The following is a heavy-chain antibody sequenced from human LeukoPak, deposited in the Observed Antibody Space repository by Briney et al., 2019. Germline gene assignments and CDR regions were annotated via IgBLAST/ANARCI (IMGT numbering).Heavy chain of an antibody. V-gene: IGHV3-7*01. Sequence: GGSLRLSCAASEFTFSRYWMSWMRQAPGKGLEWVANIKYDGYEEYYVDSVKGRFTISRDNAKNSLYLQLNSLRVEDTAVYYCKSGGAAPGSFDYWGQGTLVTVSP. CDR3: KSGGAAPGSFDY. J-gene: IGHJ4*02. D-gene: IGHD1-1*01. CDR2: IKYDGYEE. CDR1: EFTFSRYW.